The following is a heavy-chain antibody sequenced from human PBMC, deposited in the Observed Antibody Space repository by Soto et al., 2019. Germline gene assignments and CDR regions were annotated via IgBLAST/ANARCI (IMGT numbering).Heavy chain of an antibody. CDR1: GCTFSSYA. CDR3: SVDAHQDH. J-gene: IGHJ4*02. CDR2: IIPIFGTA. V-gene: IGHV1-69*13. D-gene: IGHD2-2*01. Sequence: SVKVSCKDAGCTFSSYAISWVRQAPGQGLEWMGGIIPIFGTANYAQKFQGRVTITADESTSTAYMELSSLRSEDTAVYYCSVDAHQDHWGQGTLVSVS.